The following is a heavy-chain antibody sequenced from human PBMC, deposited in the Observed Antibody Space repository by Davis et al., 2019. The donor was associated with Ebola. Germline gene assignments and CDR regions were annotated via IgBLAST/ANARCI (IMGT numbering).Heavy chain of an antibody. D-gene: IGHD2/OR15-2a*01. CDR2: LGTSADT. J-gene: IGHJ3*01. CDR3: AKDNRNIWSEV. CDR1: GFIFSSYV. V-gene: IGHV3-23*01. Sequence: GESLKISCAASGFIFSSYVMSWVRQAPGKGLEWVSTLGTSADTYYAYSVKGRFTISRDNAKNTLYLQMNGLRVEDTAIYYCAKDNRNIWSEVGGQGTMVTVSS.